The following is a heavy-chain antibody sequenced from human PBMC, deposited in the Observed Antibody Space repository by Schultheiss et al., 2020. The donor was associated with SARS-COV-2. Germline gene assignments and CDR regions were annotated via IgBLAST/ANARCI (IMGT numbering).Heavy chain of an antibody. D-gene: IGHD2-21*01. CDR3: ARDSVADRVVDY. J-gene: IGHJ4*02. CDR1: GYTFTSYA. Sequence: ASVKVSCKASGYTFTSYAMHWVRQAPGQRLEWMGWINAGNGNTNLAQKFRGRVSLTTDTYTSTAYMELWSLRSDDTAVYYCARDSVADRVVDYWGQGTLVTVSS. CDR2: INAGNGNT. V-gene: IGHV1-3*01.